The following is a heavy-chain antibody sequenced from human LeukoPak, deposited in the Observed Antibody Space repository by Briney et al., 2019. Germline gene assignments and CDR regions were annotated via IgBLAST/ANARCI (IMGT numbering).Heavy chain of an antibody. Sequence: PSETLSLTCIVSGDSIKSYYWSWIRQPAGKGLEWIGRAYTNGNTNYNPSLKSRVTMSIDTSRNQFSLTLTSLTAADTAVYYCASVHTYASEAFDMWGQGTMVTVSS. D-gene: IGHD5-18*01. V-gene: IGHV4-4*07. CDR3: ASVHTYASEAFDM. CDR2: AYTNGNT. CDR1: GDSIKSYY. J-gene: IGHJ3*02.